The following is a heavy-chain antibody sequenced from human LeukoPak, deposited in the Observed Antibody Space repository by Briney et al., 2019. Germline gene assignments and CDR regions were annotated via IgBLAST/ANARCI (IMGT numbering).Heavy chain of an antibody. Sequence: GGSLRLSCAVPGFTFSSYAMNWVRQAPGKGLEWVSGISGSGAGTYYADSVKGRFTISRDNSKNTPYLQMNSLRAEDTAVYYCAKMVREFYTISYYFDYWGQGTLVTVSS. CDR3: AKMVREFYTISYYFDY. CDR2: ISGSGAGT. V-gene: IGHV3-23*01. CDR1: GFTFSSYA. D-gene: IGHD2-8*01. J-gene: IGHJ4*02.